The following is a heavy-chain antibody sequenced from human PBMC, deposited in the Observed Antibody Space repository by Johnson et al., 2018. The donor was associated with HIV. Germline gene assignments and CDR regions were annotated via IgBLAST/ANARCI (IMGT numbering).Heavy chain of an antibody. D-gene: IGHD6-19*01. CDR3: ARKQWLEIPSDALDV. CDR1: GFSVSNTY. V-gene: IGHV3-74*03. CDR2: IYSDGSDT. Sequence: VQLVESGGGVVQPGRSLRLSCGASGFSVSNTYMNWVRQAPGKGLEWVSVIYSDGSDTAYADSVKCRFTISRDNAKKTLYLQRNSLRAEDTAVYYCARKQWLEIPSDALDVWGQGTMVTVSS. J-gene: IGHJ3*01.